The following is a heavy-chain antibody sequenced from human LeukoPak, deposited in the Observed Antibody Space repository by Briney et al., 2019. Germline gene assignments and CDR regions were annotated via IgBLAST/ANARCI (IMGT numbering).Heavy chain of an antibody. CDR2: ISGSGGST. Sequence: GGSLRLSCAASGFTFSSYAMSWVRQAPGKGLEWVSAISGSGGSTYYADSVKGRFTISRDNSKNTVYLQMNSLRAEDTAVYYCAKAKQGSSWYYGYWGQGTLVTVSS. CDR3: AKAKQGSSWYYGY. D-gene: IGHD6-13*01. CDR1: GFTFSSYA. J-gene: IGHJ4*02. V-gene: IGHV3-23*01.